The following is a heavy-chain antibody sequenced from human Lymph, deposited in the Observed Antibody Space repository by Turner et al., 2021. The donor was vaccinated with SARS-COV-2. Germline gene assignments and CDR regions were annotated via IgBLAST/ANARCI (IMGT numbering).Heavy chain of an antibody. D-gene: IGHD5-12*01. J-gene: IGHJ6*02. CDR2: IWYDGSNK. V-gene: IGHV3-33*01. CDR3: ARVKGYNGYDLRYYYGMDV. Sequence: QVLLVEAGGCVVQPGRSLRLSCASTVLTSSSYGRHWVRQAPGKGLEWVAVIWYDGSNKYYADSVKGRFTISRDNSKNTLYLQMNSLRAEDTAVYYCARVKGYNGYDLRYYYGMDVWGQGTTVTVSS. CDR1: VLTSSSYG.